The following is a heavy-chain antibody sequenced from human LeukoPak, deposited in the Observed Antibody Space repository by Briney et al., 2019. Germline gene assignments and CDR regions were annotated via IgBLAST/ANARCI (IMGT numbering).Heavy chain of an antibody. CDR2: IYYSGST. J-gene: IGHJ4*02. D-gene: IGHD6-19*01. CDR1: GGSMSPYH. V-gene: IGHV4-59*08. Sequence: SETLSLTCTVSGGSMSPYHWGWIRQPPGKGLEWTGYIYYSGSTNYNPSLNSRVTISVDTSKNQFSLRLSSVTAADTAIYYCARAVSGRFDYWGQGTLVTVSS. CDR3: ARAVSGRFDY.